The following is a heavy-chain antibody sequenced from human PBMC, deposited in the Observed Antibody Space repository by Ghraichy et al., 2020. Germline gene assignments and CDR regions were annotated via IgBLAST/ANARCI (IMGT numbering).Heavy chain of an antibody. CDR2: ISSSSRYI. D-gene: IGHD3-10*02. Sequence: LSLTCAASGFTFTTYSMNWVRQAPGKGLEWVASISSSSRYIYYSDSVKGRFTISRDNAKNSLYLQMNSLRAEDTAVYYCASLGISMLDNFDYWGQGTLVTVSS. V-gene: IGHV3-21*01. J-gene: IGHJ4*02. CDR3: ASLGISMLDNFDY. CDR1: GFTFTTYS.